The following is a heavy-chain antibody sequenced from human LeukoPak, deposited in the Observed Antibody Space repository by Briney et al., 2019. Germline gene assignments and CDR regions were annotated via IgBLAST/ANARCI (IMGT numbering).Heavy chain of an antibody. V-gene: IGHV1-24*01. CDR1: GYTLTELS. D-gene: IGHD3-22*01. J-gene: IGHJ4*02. Sequence: GASVKVSCKVSGYTLTELSMHWVRQAPGKGLEWMGGFDPEDGETICAQKFQGRVTMTEDTSTDTAYMELSSLRSEDTAVYYCATHYYDSSGYYTFDYWGQGTLVTVSS. CDR3: ATHYYDSSGYYTFDY. CDR2: FDPEDGET.